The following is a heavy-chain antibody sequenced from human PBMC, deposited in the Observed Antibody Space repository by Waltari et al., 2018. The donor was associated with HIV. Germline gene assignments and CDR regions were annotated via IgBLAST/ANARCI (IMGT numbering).Heavy chain of an antibody. D-gene: IGHD2-15*01. CDR3: ARASHYIEFSTFDGDYYFDV. Sequence: VQLVESGGGSIKTGGSLRLSCAASGFSVSNHWMDWVRQGPGKGLVWMARIKMCGSSSNDADAVEGRFVMSRDKARNTVYLQLNSLRVEDTAMYFCARASHYIEFSTFDGDYYFDVWGRGTRVAVSS. CDR1: GFSVSNHW. V-gene: IGHV3-74*01. CDR2: IKMCGSSS. J-gene: IGHJ4*02.